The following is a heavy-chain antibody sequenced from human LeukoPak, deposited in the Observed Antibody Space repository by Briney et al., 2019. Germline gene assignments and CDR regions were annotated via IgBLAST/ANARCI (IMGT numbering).Heavy chain of an antibody. J-gene: IGHJ4*02. CDR3: VKDLSRITMLQGLWGSAAGLEC. Sequence: PGGSLRLSCTVSGFTVSSNSMSWVRQAPGKGLEWVSFIYSDNTHYSDSVKGRFTISRDNSKKGLFLQMGRLRAEDTALYYCVKDLSRITMLQGLWGSAAGLECWGQGTQVTVSS. D-gene: IGHD3-10*01. CDR1: GFTVSSNS. V-gene: IGHV3-66*03. CDR2: IYSDNT.